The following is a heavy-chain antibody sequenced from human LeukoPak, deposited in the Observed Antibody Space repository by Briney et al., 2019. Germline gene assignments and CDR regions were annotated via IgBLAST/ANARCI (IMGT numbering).Heavy chain of an antibody. D-gene: IGHD3-3*01. V-gene: IGHV3-74*01. CDR2: INTDGTIT. CDR3: VNFWSGPDAVY. CDR1: GFTFSSYS. Sequence: PGGSLRLSCAASGFTFSSYSMNWVRQAPGKGLVWVSRINTDGTITSYADSVKGRFTISRDNAKSTVYLQVNSLRGEDTAVYYCVNFWSGPDAVYWGQGTLVTVSS. J-gene: IGHJ4*02.